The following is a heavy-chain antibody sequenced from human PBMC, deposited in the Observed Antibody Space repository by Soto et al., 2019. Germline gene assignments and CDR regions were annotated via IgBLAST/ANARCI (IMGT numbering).Heavy chain of an antibody. V-gene: IGHV3-23*01. J-gene: IGHJ6*02. D-gene: IGHD4-17*01. CDR3: ANDYGDYYYYGMDV. CDR1: GFTFSSYA. CDR2: ISGSGGST. Sequence: EVQLLESGGGLVQPGGSLRLSCAASGFTFSSYAMSCVRQAPGKGLEWVSAISGSGGSTYYADSVKGRFTISRDNSKNTLYLQMTSLRAEDTAVYYCANDYGDYYYYGMDVWGQGTTVTVSS.